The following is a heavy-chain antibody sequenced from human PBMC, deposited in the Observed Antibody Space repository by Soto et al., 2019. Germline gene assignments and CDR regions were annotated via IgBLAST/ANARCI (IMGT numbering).Heavy chain of an antibody. CDR2: ISRSGSAT. V-gene: IGHV3-48*03. D-gene: IGHD3-10*01. Sequence: XGSLRLSCSAAGFAFSDSEMNWVRQAPGKGLEWVSYISRSGSATNHADSVKGRFTISRDNAKNSVHLQMNSLRDEDTAVYYCASWYYPADYWGQGTLVTVSS. CDR1: GFAFSDSE. CDR3: ASWYYPADY. J-gene: IGHJ4*02.